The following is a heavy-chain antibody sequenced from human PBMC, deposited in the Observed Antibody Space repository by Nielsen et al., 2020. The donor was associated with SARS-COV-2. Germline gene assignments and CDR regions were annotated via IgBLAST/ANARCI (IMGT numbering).Heavy chain of an antibody. V-gene: IGHV1-2*06. D-gene: IGHD6-13*01. CDR2: INPNSGGT. CDR1: GGTFSSYA. J-gene: IGHJ4*02. Sequence: ASVKVSCKASGGTFSSYAISWVRQAPGQGLEWMGRINPNSGGTNYAQKFQGRVTMTRDTSIITAYLELNRLRSEDTAVYYCARDRYGSSWYLDYWGQGTLVTVSS. CDR3: ARDRYGSSWYLDY.